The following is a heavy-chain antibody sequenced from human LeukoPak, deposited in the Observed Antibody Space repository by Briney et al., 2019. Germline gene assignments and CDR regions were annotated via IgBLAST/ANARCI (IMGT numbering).Heavy chain of an antibody. J-gene: IGHJ4*02. CDR2: ISGSGGST. CDR1: GFTFSSYA. CDR3: AKGYYDRSGYATADY. D-gene: IGHD3-22*01. V-gene: IGHV3-23*01. Sequence: AGGSLRLSCAASGFTFSSYAMTWVRQAPGKGLEWVSAISGSGGSTYYADSVKGRSTISRDNSKNTLYLQMNTLRAEDTAVYYCAKGYYDRSGYATADYWGQGTLVTVSS.